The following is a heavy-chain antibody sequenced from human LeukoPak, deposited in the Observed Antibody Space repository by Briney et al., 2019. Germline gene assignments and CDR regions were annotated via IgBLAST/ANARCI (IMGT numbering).Heavy chain of an antibody. V-gene: IGHV3-23*01. Sequence: GGSLRLSCAASGFTFSSYAMSWVRQAPGKGLEWVSAVSGSGGSTYYADSVKGRFTISRDNSKNTLYLQMNSLRAEDTAVYYCAKGRYCSGGSCYSIGNWFDPWGQGTLVTVSS. D-gene: IGHD2-15*01. CDR2: VSGSGGST. J-gene: IGHJ5*02. CDR3: AKGRYCSGGSCYSIGNWFDP. CDR1: GFTFSSYA.